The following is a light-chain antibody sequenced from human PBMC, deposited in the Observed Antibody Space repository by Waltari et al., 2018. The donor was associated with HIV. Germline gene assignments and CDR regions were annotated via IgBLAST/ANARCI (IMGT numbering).Light chain of an antibody. V-gene: IGLV1-47*01. CDR2: RNN. CDR3: AAWDDSLSGRWV. J-gene: IGLJ3*02. Sequence: QSVLTQPPSASGTPGQRVTISCSGSTPNIGSNFVYWYQQLPGMAPKLLIYRNNQRPSGVPDRFSGSKSGTSASLAISGLRSEDEADYYCAAWDDSLSGRWVFGGGTKVTVL. CDR1: TPNIGSNF.